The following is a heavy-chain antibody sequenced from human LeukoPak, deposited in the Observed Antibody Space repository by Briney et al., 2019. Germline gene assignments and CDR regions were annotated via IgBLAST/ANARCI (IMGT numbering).Heavy chain of an antibody. V-gene: IGHV3-74*01. Sequence: PGGSLRLSCAASGFTFSSYWMHWVRQGPGKGLLWVSRIKSDGTSATYADSVQGRFTISRDNAKNTLYLQMNSLRAEDTAVYYCARVKGNNGDYVDFDYWGQGTLVTVSS. CDR3: ARVKGNNGDYVDFDY. CDR2: IKSDGTSA. J-gene: IGHJ4*02. CDR1: GFTFSSYW. D-gene: IGHD4-17*01.